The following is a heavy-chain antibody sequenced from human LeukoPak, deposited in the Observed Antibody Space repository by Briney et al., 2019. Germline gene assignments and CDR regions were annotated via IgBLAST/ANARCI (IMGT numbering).Heavy chain of an antibody. Sequence: GGSLRLSCAASGFTFSSYAMGWVRQAPGKGLEWVSAISGSGGSTYYADSVKGRFTISRDNSKNTLYLQMNSLRAEDTAVYYCAKDQGEAGTPTDYWGQGTLVTVSS. CDR2: ISGSGGST. CDR1: GFTFSSYA. V-gene: IGHV3-23*01. CDR3: AKDQGEAGTPTDY. D-gene: IGHD6-19*01. J-gene: IGHJ4*02.